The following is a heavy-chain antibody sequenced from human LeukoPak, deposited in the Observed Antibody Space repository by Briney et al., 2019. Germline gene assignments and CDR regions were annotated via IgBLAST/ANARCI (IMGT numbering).Heavy chain of an antibody. D-gene: IGHD2-2*01. CDR1: GYTFTNYG. V-gene: IGHV1-18*01. CDR3: ARWGSTSSYDY. CDR2: ISAYNGNT. J-gene: IGHJ4*02. Sequence: ASVKVSCKASGYTFTNYGISWVRQAPGQGLEWMGWISAYNGNTNYAQILQGRVTMTTDTSTSTVYMELRSLRSDDTAVYYCARWGSTSSYDYWGQGTLVTVSS.